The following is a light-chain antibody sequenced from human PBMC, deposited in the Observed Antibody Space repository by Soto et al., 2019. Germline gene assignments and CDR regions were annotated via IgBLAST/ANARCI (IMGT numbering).Light chain of an antibody. CDR1: QSVSSSY. Sequence: EIVLTQSPGTLSLSPGERATLPCRASQSVSSSYLAWYQQKPGQAPRLLIYDTSTRATGIPARFSGSGSGTEFTLTISSLQSEDFAVYYCQQYSNWPPITFGQGTRLEIK. CDR2: DTS. J-gene: IGKJ5*01. V-gene: IGKV3-15*01. CDR3: QQYSNWPPIT.